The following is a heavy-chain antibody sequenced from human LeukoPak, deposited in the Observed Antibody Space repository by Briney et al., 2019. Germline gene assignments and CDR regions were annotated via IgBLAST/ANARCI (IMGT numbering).Heavy chain of an antibody. Sequence: GASVKVSCKVSGYTFTDCDINWVRRATGQGLEWMGWMNPKTANTGYAQKFQGRLTMTRDISINTAYMELSSLTSEDTAVYFCVRNYDYWSGYFPYWGQGTLVTVSS. J-gene: IGHJ4*02. CDR2: MNPKTANT. D-gene: IGHD3-3*01. CDR3: VRNYDYWSGYFPY. V-gene: IGHV1-8*01. CDR1: GYTFTDCD.